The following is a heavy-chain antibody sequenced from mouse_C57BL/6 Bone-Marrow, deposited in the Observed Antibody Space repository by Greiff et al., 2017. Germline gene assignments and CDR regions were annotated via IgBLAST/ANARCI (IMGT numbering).Heavy chain of an antibody. CDR3: ARRGLLYAMDY. CDR2: IWSGGST. Sequence: QVQLKESGPGLVQPSQRLSITCTVSGFSLTSYGVHWVRQSPGKGLEWLGVIWSGGSTDYKAAFISRLSISKDNSKSQVFFKMNSLQADDTAIYYCARRGLLYAMDYWGQGTSVTVSS. CDR1: GFSLTSYG. J-gene: IGHJ4*01. V-gene: IGHV2-2*01.